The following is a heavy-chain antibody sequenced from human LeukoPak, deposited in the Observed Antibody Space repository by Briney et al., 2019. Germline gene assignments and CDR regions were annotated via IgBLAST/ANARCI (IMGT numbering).Heavy chain of an antibody. CDR1: GVSITTHY. J-gene: IGHJ4*02. CDR2: MTDSETT. CDR3: ATIKSGYPFGYFDF. Sequence: SETLSLTCTVSGVSITTHYWSWLRQPPGKELEWIAYMTDSETTKNNPSLKSRITLSADASKNQFSLSLSSVAEADTAVYFCATIKSGYPFGYFDFWGQGILVTVSS. D-gene: IGHD5-18*01. V-gene: IGHV4-59*11.